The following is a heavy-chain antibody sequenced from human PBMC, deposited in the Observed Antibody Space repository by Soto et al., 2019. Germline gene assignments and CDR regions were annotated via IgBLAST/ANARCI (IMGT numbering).Heavy chain of an antibody. J-gene: IGHJ4*02. CDR3: TRHSANYYDSSGPPEDY. CDR2: IRSKANSYAT. Sequence: EVQLVESGGGLVQPGGSLKLSCAASGFTFSGSAMHWVRQASGKGLEWVGRIRSKANSYATAYAASVKGRFTISRDDSKNTAYLQMNSLKTEDTAVYYCTRHSANYYDSSGPPEDYWGQGTLVTVSS. CDR1: GFTFSGSA. V-gene: IGHV3-73*02. D-gene: IGHD3-22*01.